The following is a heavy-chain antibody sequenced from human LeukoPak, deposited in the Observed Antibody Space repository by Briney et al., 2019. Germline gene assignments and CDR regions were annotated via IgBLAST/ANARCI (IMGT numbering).Heavy chain of an antibody. D-gene: IGHD6-19*01. CDR1: GFTFSSYS. Sequence: GGSLRLSCAASGFTFSSYSMNWVRQAPGKGLEWVSSISSSSSYIYYADSVKGRFTISRDNAKNSLYLQMNSLRAEDTAVYYCAREGIAVAGTYYYYYYMDVWGKGTTVTVSS. V-gene: IGHV3-21*01. CDR3: AREGIAVAGTYYYYYYMDV. J-gene: IGHJ6*03. CDR2: ISSSSSYI.